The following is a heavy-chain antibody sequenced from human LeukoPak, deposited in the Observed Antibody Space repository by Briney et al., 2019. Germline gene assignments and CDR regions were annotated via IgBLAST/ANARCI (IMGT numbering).Heavy chain of an antibody. D-gene: IGHD2-15*01. Sequence: GGSLRLSCAASGFTFSRYWMHWVRQAPGKGLEYVSAISSNGGSTYYADSVKGRFTISRDNSKNTLYLQMSSLRAEDTAVYYCVKALGYCSGGSCLAFDIWGQGTMVTVSS. CDR2: ISSNGGST. CDR1: GFTFSRYW. J-gene: IGHJ3*02. V-gene: IGHV3-64D*06. CDR3: VKALGYCSGGSCLAFDI.